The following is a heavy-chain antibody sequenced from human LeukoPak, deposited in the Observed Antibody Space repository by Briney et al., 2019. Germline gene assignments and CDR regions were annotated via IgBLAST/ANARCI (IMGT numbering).Heavy chain of an antibody. D-gene: IGHD1-26*01. V-gene: IGHV1-18*01. J-gene: IGHJ4*02. CDR2: ISAYNGNT. CDR3: ARYQWELPGDY. CDR1: GYTFTNYA. Sequence: GASVKVSCKASGYTFTNYAMNWVRQAPGQGLEWMGWISAYNGNTNYAQKLQGRVTMTTDTSTSTAYMELRSLRSDDTAVYYCARYQWELPGDYWGQGTLVTVSS.